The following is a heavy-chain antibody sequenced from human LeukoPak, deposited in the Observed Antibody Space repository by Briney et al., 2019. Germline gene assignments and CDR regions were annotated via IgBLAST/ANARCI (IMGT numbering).Heavy chain of an antibody. V-gene: IGHV3-30*18. CDR3: AKMRETMTLYYGMDV. J-gene: IGHJ6*02. D-gene: IGHD3-22*01. CDR1: GFTFSSYG. CDR2: ISYDGSNK. Sequence: GGSLRLSCAASGFTFSSYGMHWVRQAPGKGLEWVAVISYDGSNKYYADSVKGRFTISRDNSKNTLYLQMNSLRAEDTAVYYCAKMRETMTLYYGMDVWGQGTTVTVS.